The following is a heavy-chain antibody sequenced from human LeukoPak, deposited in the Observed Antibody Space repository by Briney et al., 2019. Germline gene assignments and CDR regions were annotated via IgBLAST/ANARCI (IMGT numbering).Heavy chain of an antibody. V-gene: IGHV3-33*01. D-gene: IGHD5-24*01. Sequence: PGRSLRLSCAASGFSVTSYVMHWVRRAPGKGLEWVAVLWDDGSNKNYTDSVKGRFIISRDNSKNTLHLQMNSLRAEDTGVYYFSRLHRDAYNFLWGQGTLVTVSS. J-gene: IGHJ4*02. CDR2: LWDDGSNK. CDR3: SRLHRDAYNFL. CDR1: GFSVTSYV.